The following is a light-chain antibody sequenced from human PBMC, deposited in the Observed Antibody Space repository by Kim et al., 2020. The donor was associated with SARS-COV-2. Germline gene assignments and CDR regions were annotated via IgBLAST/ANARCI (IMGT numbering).Light chain of an antibody. Sequence: GQSITMSCTGTSSDVGGYNDVSWYQQHPGKAPKLRIYDVSNRPSGVSNRFAGSKSGNTASLTISGLQAEDEADYYCSSYTSSSTLVFGGGTQLTVL. CDR3: SSYTSSSTLV. CDR2: DVS. V-gene: IGLV2-14*03. J-gene: IGLJ2*01. CDR1: SSDVGGYND.